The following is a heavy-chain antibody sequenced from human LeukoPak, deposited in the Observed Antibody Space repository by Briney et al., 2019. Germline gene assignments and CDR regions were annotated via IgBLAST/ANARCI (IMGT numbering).Heavy chain of an antibody. V-gene: IGHV1-46*01. CDR2: INPSGGST. Sequence: GASVKVSCKASGYTFTSYYMHWVRQAPGQGLEWMGIINPSGGSTSYAQKFQGRVTMTRDTSTSTVYMELRSLRSDDTAVYYCARVHVLRYFDWLSYFDYWGQGTLVTVSS. CDR1: GYTFTSYY. J-gene: IGHJ4*02. CDR3: ARVHVLRYFDWLSYFDY. D-gene: IGHD3-9*01.